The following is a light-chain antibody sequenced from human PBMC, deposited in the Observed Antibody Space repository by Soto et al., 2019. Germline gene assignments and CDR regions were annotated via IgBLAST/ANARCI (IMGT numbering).Light chain of an antibody. J-gene: IGLJ1*01. CDR3: CSYAGSGTYV. V-gene: IGLV2-23*02. Sequence: QSVLTQPASVSGSPGQSITISCTGTSSDVGNYNLVSWYQHHPGKAHKLMIYEVGERPSGVSNRFSGSKSGNTASLTLSGLQAEDEADYYCCSYAGSGTYVFGIGTKVTVL. CDR2: EVG. CDR1: SSDVGNYNL.